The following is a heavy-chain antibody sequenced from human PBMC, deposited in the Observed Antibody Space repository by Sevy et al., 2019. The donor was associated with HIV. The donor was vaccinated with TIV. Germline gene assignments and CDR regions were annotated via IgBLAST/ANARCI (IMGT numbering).Heavy chain of an antibody. Sequence: GGSLRLSCAASGFTFSTAWMNWVRQVPGKGLEWVGRIKSKTDGGTADYAAPVKGRTTISRDDSKNTLYLQMNSLKTEDTAVYYCTTANVWDGDWYFDSWGQGTLVTVSS. CDR3: TTANVWDGDWYFDS. V-gene: IGHV3-15*01. CDR1: GFTFSTAW. D-gene: IGHD2-21*02. CDR2: IKSKTDGGTA. J-gene: IGHJ4*02.